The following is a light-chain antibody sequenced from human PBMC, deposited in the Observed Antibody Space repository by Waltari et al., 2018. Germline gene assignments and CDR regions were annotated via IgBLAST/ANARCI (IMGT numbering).Light chain of an antibody. CDR3: QVWDTSNDHVV. J-gene: IGLJ2*01. CDR2: DDR. Sequence: SYVLTQSPPVSVAPGQTTRIICGGNNIGSKAVHRYQQKPGQAPVLVVYDDRDRPSGIPERFSGSNSGNTATLTISGVAAGDEADYYCQVWDTSNDHVVFGGGTKLTVL. V-gene: IGLV3-21*02. CDR1: NIGSKA.